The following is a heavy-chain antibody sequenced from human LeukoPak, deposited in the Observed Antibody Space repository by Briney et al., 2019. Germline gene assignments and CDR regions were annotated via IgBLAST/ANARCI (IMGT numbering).Heavy chain of an antibody. CDR3: ANRLRYNWNDDAFDI. CDR1: GFTFSSYG. CDR2: IRYDGSNK. D-gene: IGHD1-1*01. J-gene: IGHJ3*02. V-gene: IGHV3-30*02. Sequence: PGGSLRLSCAASGFTFSSYGMHWVRQAPGKGLEWVAFIRYDGSNKYYADSVKGRFTISRDNSKNMLYLQMNSLRAEDTAVYYCANRLRYNWNDDAFDIWGQGTMVTVSS.